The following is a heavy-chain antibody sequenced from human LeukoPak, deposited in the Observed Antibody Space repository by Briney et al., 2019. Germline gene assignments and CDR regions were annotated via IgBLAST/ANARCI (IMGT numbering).Heavy chain of an antibody. CDR1: GFIFSDCW. D-gene: IGHD4-11*01. CDR2: INNDGKIV. V-gene: IGHV3-74*01. Sequence: GGSLRLSCSASGFIFSDCWMHWVRQAPGKGPVWVSRINNDGKIVTYADFVKGRFTISRDNTKDTVYLQMNSLRAEDTAVYYCVRGLGDVWGKGASVTVSS. J-gene: IGHJ6*04. CDR3: VRGLGDV.